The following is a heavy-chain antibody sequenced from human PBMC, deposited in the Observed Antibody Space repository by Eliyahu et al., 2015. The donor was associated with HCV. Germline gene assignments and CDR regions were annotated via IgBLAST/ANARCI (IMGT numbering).Heavy chain of an antibody. CDR2: ITEDGGER. CDR1: GFTFXYFR. Sequence: DVQLVASGGGLVQPGGSLXLXCVXSGFTFXYFRLNWVRQARGKGPEWVAQITEDGGERYYVDSVKGRFTXSRDNAKYSLLLDLNSLRVEDTAMYYCVRGHYDDSWVQGTLVTVSS. CDR3: VRGHYDDS. J-gene: IGHJ1*01. V-gene: IGHV3-7*04. D-gene: IGHD3-22*01.